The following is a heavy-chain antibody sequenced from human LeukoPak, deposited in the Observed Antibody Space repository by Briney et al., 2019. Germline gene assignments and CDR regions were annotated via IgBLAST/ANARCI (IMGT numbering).Heavy chain of an antibody. Sequence: GGSLRLSCAASGFTFSNYAMTWVRQAPGKGLELVSSLSSRSRYIYYADSLKGRFTISRDNAKNSLYLQMNSLRAEDTAVYYCVLYSLWPHNWFDPWGQGTLVTVSS. V-gene: IGHV3-21*01. CDR2: LSSRSRYI. J-gene: IGHJ5*02. CDR3: VLYSLWPHNWFDP. CDR1: GFTFSNYA. D-gene: IGHD2-15*01.